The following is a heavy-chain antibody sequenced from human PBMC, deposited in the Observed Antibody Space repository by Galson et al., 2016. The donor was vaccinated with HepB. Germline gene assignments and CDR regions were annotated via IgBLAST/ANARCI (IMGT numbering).Heavy chain of an antibody. CDR2: IYGDDDK. D-gene: IGHD5-12*01. CDR3: AHSPNSGYHRWFDP. Sequence: PALVKPTQTLTLTCTFSGFALSTGGVGVTWIRQPPGKALEWLALIYGDDDKRYSPSLKSRLPVTKDTSKNQVLLTMTNMDPVDTATYYSAHSPNSGYHRWFDPWGQGILVTVSS. V-gene: IGHV2-5*02. CDR1: GFALSTGGVG. J-gene: IGHJ5*02.